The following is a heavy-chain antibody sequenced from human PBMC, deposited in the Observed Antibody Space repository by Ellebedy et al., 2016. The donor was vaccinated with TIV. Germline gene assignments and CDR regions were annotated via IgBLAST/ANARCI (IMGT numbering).Heavy chain of an antibody. CDR3: ARQTTVVTYYFDY. CDR2: IIPIFGTA. V-gene: IGHV1-69*13. D-gene: IGHD4-23*01. Sequence: AASVKVSCKASGGTFSSYAISWVRQAPGQGLEWMGGIIPIFGTANYAQKFQGRVTITADESTSTAYMELSSLRSEDTAVYYCARQTTVVTYYFDYWGQGTLVTVSS. CDR1: GGTFSSYA. J-gene: IGHJ4*02.